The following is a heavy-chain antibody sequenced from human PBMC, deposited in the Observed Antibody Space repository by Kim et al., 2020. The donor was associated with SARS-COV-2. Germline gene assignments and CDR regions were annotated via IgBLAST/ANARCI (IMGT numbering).Heavy chain of an antibody. Sequence: SETLSLTCTVSGGSISSYYWSWIRQPPGKGLEWIGYIYYSGSTNYNPSLKSRVTISVDTSKNQFSLKLSSVTAADTAVYYCARLVRGVIPHYYMDVWGKGTTVTVSS. CDR3: ARLVRGVIPHYYMDV. CDR1: GGSISSYY. D-gene: IGHD3-10*01. J-gene: IGHJ6*03. CDR2: IYYSGST. V-gene: IGHV4-59*08.